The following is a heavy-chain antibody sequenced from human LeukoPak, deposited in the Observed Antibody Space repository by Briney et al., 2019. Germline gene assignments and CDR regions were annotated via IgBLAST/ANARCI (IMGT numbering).Heavy chain of an antibody. D-gene: IGHD2-15*01. CDR2: ISGSGGST. CDR1: GFTFSSNA. J-gene: IGHJ6*02. Sequence: GGSLRLSCSASGFTFSSNAMSCVRQAPGKGLEWVSAISGSGGSTYYADSVKGRFTISRDNSKNTLYLQMNSLRAEDTALYYCAKYLYSVSYYGMDVWGQGTTVTVSS. CDR3: AKYLYSVSYYGMDV. V-gene: IGHV3-23*01.